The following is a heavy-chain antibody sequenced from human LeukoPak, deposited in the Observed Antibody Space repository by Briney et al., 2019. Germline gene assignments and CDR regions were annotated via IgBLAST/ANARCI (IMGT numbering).Heavy chain of an antibody. V-gene: IGHV3-30-3*01. J-gene: IGHJ4*02. CDR2: ISYDGSNK. CDR3: ARGVDSDIVVVPAVDY. D-gene: IGHD2-2*01. Sequence: QPGGSLRLSCAASGFTFSSYAMHWVRQAPGKGLEWVAVISYDGSNKYYADSVKGRFTISRDNSKNTLYLQMNSLRAEDTAVYYCARGVDSDIVVVPAVDYWGQGTLVTVSS. CDR1: GFTFSSYA.